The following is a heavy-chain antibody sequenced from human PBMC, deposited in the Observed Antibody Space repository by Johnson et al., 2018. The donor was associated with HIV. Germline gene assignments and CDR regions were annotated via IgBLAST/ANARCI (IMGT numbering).Heavy chain of an antibody. Sequence: EVLLLESGGGLVQPGGSLRLSCAASGFTFSSYAMHWVRQAPGKGLEWVSGVSWNGGGIGYEDSVKGRFTISRDNAKNSLYLQMNSLRAEDTAVYYCARETAGATNDAFDIWGQGTMVTVSS. CDR3: ARETAGATNDAFDI. CDR1: GFTFSSYA. CDR2: VSWNGGGI. V-gene: IGHV3-9*01. D-gene: IGHD1-26*01. J-gene: IGHJ3*02.